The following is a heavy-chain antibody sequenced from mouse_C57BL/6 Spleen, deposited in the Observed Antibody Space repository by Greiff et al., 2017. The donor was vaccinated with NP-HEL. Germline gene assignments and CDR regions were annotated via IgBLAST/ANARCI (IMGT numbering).Heavy chain of an antibody. D-gene: IGHD1-1*01. CDR3: TQATQGFAY. V-gene: IGHV1-15*01. CDR2: IDPETGGT. J-gene: IGHJ3*01. Sequence: QVQLKESGAELVRPGASVTLSCKASGYTFTDYEMHWVKQTPVHGLEWIGAIDPETGGTAYNQKFKGKAILTADKSSSTAYMELRSLTSEDSAVYYCTQATQGFAYWGQGTLVTVSA. CDR1: GYTFTDYE.